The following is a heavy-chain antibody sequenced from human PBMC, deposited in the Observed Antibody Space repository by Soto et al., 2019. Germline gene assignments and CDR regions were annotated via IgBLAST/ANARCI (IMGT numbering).Heavy chain of an antibody. V-gene: IGHV4-34*01. CDR3: ARIPRRYYYGSGNRDY. CDR1: GGSFSGYY. D-gene: IGHD3-10*01. Sequence: PSETLSLTCAVYGGSFSGYYWSWIRQPPGKGLEWIGEINHSGSTNYNPSLKSRVTISVDTSKNQFSLKLSSVTAADTAVYYCARIPRRYYYGSGNRDYWGQGTLVTVSS. CDR2: INHSGST. J-gene: IGHJ4*02.